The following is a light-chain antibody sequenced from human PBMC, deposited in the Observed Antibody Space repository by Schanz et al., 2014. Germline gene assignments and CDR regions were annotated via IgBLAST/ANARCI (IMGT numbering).Light chain of an antibody. CDR2: KAS. CDR1: QNIRGW. J-gene: IGKJ2*01. V-gene: IGKV1-5*03. Sequence: DIQLTQSPSTLSASVGDRVTLTCRASQNIRGWLAWYQQRPGKAPKLLIYKASTLESGVPSRFSGSGSGTEFTLTISSLQSEDFAVYYCQQYNNWPPYTFGQGTKLEIK. CDR3: QQYNNWPPYT.